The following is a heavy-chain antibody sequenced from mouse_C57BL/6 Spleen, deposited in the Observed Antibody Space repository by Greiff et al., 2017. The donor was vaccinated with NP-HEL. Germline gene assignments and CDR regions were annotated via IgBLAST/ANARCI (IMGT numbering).Heavy chain of an antibody. CDR2: INPSSGYT. J-gene: IGHJ4*01. Sequence: LQESGAELARPGASVKMSCKASGYTFTSYTMHWVKQRPGQGLEWIGYINPSSGYTKYNQKFKDKATLTADKSSSTAYMQLSSLTSEDSAVYYWARSGYGYDDAMDYWGQGTSVTVSS. CDR1: GYTFTSYT. CDR3: ARSGYGYDDAMDY. D-gene: IGHD2-2*01. V-gene: IGHV1-4*01.